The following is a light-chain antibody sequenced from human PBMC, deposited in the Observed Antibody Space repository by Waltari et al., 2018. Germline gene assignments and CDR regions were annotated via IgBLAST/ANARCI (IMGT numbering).Light chain of an antibody. CDR3: QQYDSTPPWT. Sequence: DIVMTQSPDSLAVSLGERATINCQSSQSVLYSSNNKNYLAWSQQKPGQPPKLLMYWASTRESGVSYRVSGSGSGTDFPLTISSLQAEDVAVYDCQQYDSTPPWTFGQGTKVEIK. J-gene: IGKJ1*01. CDR2: WAS. V-gene: IGKV4-1*01. CDR1: QSVLYSSNNKNY.